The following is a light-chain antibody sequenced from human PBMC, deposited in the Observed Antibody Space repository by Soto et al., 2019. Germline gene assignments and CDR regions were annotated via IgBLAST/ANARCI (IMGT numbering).Light chain of an antibody. CDR3: QKYYASPYT. V-gene: IGKV4-1*01. Sequence: DIVMTQSANSLPVSLGERVTINCKSSQSVLDSSNSENYLAWYQQKPGQPPKLLIDWASSRESGVPDRFSGSGSGTDFTLTISSLQAEDVAVYYCQKYYASPYTFGQGTKVEIK. CDR2: WAS. CDR1: QSVLDSSNSENY. J-gene: IGKJ2*01.